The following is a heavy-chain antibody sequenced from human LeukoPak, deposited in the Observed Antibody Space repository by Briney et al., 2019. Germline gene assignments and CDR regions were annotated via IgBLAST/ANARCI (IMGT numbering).Heavy chain of an antibody. Sequence: GGSLRLSCAASGFTFSSYWMSWVRQAPGKGLEWVANIKQDGSEKYYVDSVKGRFTISRDNAKNSLYLQMNSLRAEDTAVYYCARYRILIEGPFGYWGQGTLVTVSS. V-gene: IGHV3-7*01. CDR2: IKQDGSEK. CDR1: GFTFSSYW. D-gene: IGHD3-22*01. CDR3: ARYRILIEGPFGY. J-gene: IGHJ4*02.